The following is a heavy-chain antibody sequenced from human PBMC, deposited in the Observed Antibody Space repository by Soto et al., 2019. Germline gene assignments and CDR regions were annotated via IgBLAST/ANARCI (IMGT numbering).Heavy chain of an antibody. D-gene: IGHD2-2*01. CDR3: ATDSGMVVVPVARKWGFDP. V-gene: IGHV1-24*01. Sequence: ASVKVSCKVSGYTLTELSMRWVRQAPGKGLEWMGGYDPEDGETIYAQKFQGRVTMTEDTSTDTAYMELRSLRSEDTAVYYCATDSGMVVVPVARKWGFDPWGQGTLVTVSS. CDR1: GYTLTELS. CDR2: YDPEDGET. J-gene: IGHJ5*02.